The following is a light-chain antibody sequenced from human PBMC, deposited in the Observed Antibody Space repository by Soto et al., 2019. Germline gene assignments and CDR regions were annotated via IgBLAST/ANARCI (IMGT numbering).Light chain of an antibody. CDR2: GAS. CDR3: QQYGGSPRT. V-gene: IGKV3-20*01. CDR1: QSVSNNY. Sequence: IVLTQSPGTLSLSPGERATLSCRASQSVSNNYLAWYQQKFGQAPRLLIFGASSRATGIPDRFSGSGSGTDFTLTIGRLEPEDFAVYFCQQYGGSPRTFGQGTKVEIK. J-gene: IGKJ1*01.